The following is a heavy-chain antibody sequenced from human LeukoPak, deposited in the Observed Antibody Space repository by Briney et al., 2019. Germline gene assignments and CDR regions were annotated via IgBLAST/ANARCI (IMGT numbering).Heavy chain of an antibody. V-gene: IGHV1-69*13. CDR1: GGTFSRYA. D-gene: IGHD1-26*01. J-gene: IGHJ4*02. Sequence: AASVKVSCKASGGTFSRYAISWVRQSPGQGLEWMGGIIPIFGTANYAQKFQGRVTITADESTSTAYMELSSLRSEDTAVYYCARDSLWSSGSYSSYFDYWGQGTLVTVSS. CDR3: ARDSLWSSGSYSSYFDY. CDR2: IIPIFGTA.